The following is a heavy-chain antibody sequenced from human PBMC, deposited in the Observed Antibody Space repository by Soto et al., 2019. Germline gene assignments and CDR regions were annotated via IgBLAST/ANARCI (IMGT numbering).Heavy chain of an antibody. D-gene: IGHD3-10*01. CDR1: GYPFTTYY. J-gene: IGHJ4*02. Sequence: HVQLVQSGTEVKKPGASVRVSCMVSGYPFTTYYIHWVRQAPGQGIEWMGWIDPRSGGTVYEKKFQGRVTMTRYTSISTVYMDLSGLTSDDTALYYGATDDYGIFPYWGQGSLVTVSA. CDR3: ATDDYGIFPY. CDR2: IDPRSGGT. V-gene: IGHV1-2*02.